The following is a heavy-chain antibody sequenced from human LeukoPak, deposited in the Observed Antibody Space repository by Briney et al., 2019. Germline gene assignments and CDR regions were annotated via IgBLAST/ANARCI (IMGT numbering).Heavy chain of an antibody. V-gene: IGHV3-23*01. J-gene: IGHJ5*02. CDR3: ARAARSRYCSSTSCYNLRGWFDP. CDR2: ISGGGVNT. CDR1: GFTFNSYA. D-gene: IGHD2-2*02. Sequence: PGGSLRLSCAASGFTFNSYAMTWVRQAPGKGLEWVSAISGGGVNTYYADSVKGRFTISRDNAKNSLYLQMNSLRDEDTAVYYCARAARSRYCSSTSCYNLRGWFDPWGQGTLVTVSS.